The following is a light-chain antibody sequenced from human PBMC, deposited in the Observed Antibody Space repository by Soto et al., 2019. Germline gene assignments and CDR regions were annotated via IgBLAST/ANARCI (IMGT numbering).Light chain of an antibody. Sequence: EIVMTQSPAPLSVSPGEKANLSCRASQSVSSNLAWYQQKPGQAPRLLINGASTRATGIPARFSGSGSGTEFTLTFSSLQSEDFAVYYCKQYNNWPKTFGQGTKVDIK. J-gene: IGKJ1*01. V-gene: IGKV3-15*01. CDR2: GAS. CDR1: QSVSSN. CDR3: KQYNNWPKT.